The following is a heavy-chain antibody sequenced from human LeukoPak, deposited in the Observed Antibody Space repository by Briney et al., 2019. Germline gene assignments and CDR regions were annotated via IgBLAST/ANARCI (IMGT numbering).Heavy chain of an antibody. J-gene: IGHJ4*02. Sequence: ASVKVSCKASGYSFSGYYMHWVRQAPGQGLEWMGWINPNGGGTNYPQKFQGRVTMTTDTSISTAYMELSSLRSDDTAVYYCAKAGSGWCPHFDYWGQGTLVTVSS. CDR3: AKAGSGWCPHFDY. D-gene: IGHD6-19*01. CDR2: INPNGGGT. V-gene: IGHV1-2*02. CDR1: GYSFSGYY.